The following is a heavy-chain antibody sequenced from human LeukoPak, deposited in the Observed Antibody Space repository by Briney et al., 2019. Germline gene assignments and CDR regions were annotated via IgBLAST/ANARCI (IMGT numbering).Heavy chain of an antibody. J-gene: IGHJ4*02. CDR3: ARNRSEPLGNGGSFDS. CDR2: IYHSGST. V-gene: IGHV4-38-2*01. D-gene: IGHD3-16*01. CDR1: GYSTSSGNY. Sequence: SETLSLTSVVSGYSTSSGNYWVWIRLPPGRGREWIGSIYHSGSTYYTPSLKSRVTISADTSKRQFSLTLSSVTAADTAVYYCARNRSEPLGNGGSFDSWGQGTLVTVSS.